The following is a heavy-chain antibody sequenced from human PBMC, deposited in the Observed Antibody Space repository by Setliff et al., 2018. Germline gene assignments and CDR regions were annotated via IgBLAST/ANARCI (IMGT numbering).Heavy chain of an antibody. V-gene: IGHV1-69*05. Sequence: SVKVSCKTSGYAFITFGMSWVRQAPGQGLEWMGWMSPVYGTTNYAQRFQGRVTITTDESTSTAYMELSSLRSEDTAVYYCARERGDIVTTTSYYYYLDVWGKGTTVTVSS. D-gene: IGHD5-12*01. CDR2: MSPVYGTT. CDR1: GYAFITFG. CDR3: ARERGDIVTTTSYYYYLDV. J-gene: IGHJ6*03.